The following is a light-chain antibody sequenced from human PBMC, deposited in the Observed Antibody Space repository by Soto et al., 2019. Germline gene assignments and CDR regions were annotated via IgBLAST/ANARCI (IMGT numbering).Light chain of an antibody. CDR1: QVISNH. Sequence: DIEMTQSPSSLSASVGDRVTITCRASQVISNHLAWYQQKPGKAPKLLIYAGSTLQSGVPPRFSGSGSWTDFTLLTSSLQPEDVAAYYYQKYNSATPGAFGQGTNVEIK. J-gene: IGKJ1*01. V-gene: IGKV1-27*01. CDR2: AGS. CDR3: QKYNSATPGA.